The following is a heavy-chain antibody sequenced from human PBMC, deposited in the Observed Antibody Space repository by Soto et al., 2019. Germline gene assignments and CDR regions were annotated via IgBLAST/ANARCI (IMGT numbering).Heavy chain of an antibody. J-gene: IGHJ4*02. CDR3: ARDSDDIFPSYYFDY. D-gene: IGHD3-9*01. CDR1: GFTFSSYG. Sequence: VQLVESGGGVVQPGRSLRLSCAASGFTFSSYGMHWVRQAPGKGLEWVAVIWYDGSNKYYADSVKGRFTISRDNSKNTLYLQMNSLRAEDTAVYYCARDSDDIFPSYYFDYWGQGTLVTVSS. V-gene: IGHV3-33*01. CDR2: IWYDGSNK.